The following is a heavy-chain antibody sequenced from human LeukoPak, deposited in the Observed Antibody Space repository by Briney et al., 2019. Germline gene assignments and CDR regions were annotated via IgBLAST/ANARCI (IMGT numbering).Heavy chain of an antibody. CDR2: IYHNGGT. V-gene: IGHV4-59*08. CDR3: ARHLRAVAGGRYFDY. CDR1: GGSISGYY. J-gene: IGHJ4*02. D-gene: IGHD6-19*01. Sequence: SETLSLTCAVSGGSISGYYWSWIRQPPGKGLEWSVDIYHNGGTNYNPSLQSRLTISIDTSKNQFSLKLSSVTAADTAVYYCARHLRAVAGGRYFDYWGQGTQVTVSS.